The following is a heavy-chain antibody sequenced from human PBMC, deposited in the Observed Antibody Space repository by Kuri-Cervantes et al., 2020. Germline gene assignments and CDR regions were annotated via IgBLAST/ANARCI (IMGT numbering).Heavy chain of an antibody. CDR2: IRSEANNYAT. D-gene: IGHD3-22*01. CDR1: GFIFSTSW. CDR3: TRRTYYDSSGYYPDAFDI. J-gene: IGHJ3*02. V-gene: IGHV3-73*01. Sequence: GGSLRLSCAASGFIFSTSWMHWVRQASGKGLEWVGRIRSEANNYATAYAASVRGRFTISRDDSKNTAYLQMDSLRTADTAVYYCTRRTYYDSSGYYPDAFDIWGQGTMVTVSS.